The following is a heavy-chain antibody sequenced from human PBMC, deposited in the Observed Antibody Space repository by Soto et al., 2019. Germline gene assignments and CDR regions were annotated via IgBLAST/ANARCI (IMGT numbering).Heavy chain of an antibody. CDR3: AKDRSGFPRDWFDP. Sequence: GGSLRLSCAASGFTFSSYAMSWVRQAPGKGLEWVSAISGGGGSIYYADSVKGRFIISRDNSKNTMYLQMNSLRAEDTAVYYCAKDRSGFPRDWFDPWGQGTLVIVSS. V-gene: IGHV3-23*01. CDR1: GFTFSSYA. J-gene: IGHJ5*02. CDR2: ISGGGGSI. D-gene: IGHD3-3*01.